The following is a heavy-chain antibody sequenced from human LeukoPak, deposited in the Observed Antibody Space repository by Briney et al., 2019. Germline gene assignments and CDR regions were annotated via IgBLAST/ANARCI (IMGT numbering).Heavy chain of an antibody. Sequence: PSETLSLTCAVYGGSFSGYYWSWIRQPPGKGLDWMGELNHGGSTNYNPSLKSRVTISVDTSKNQFSLKLSSVTAADTAVYYCARARTRVRGVIIKPFYGMNVWGKGTTVTASS. D-gene: IGHD3-10*01. V-gene: IGHV4-34*01. J-gene: IGHJ6*04. CDR3: ARARTRVRGVIIKPFYGMNV. CDR2: LNHGGST. CDR1: GGSFSGYY.